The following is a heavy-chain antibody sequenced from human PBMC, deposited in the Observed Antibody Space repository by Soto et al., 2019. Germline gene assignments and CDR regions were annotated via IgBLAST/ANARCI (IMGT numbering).Heavy chain of an antibody. Sequence: GASVKVSCKASGYTFTSYDINWVRQATGQGLEWMGWMNPNSGNTGYAQKFQGRVTMTRNTSISTAYMELSSLRSEDTAVYYCARGPGNYDFWSGYLSTAVGIDPWGQGTLVTVSS. CDR2: MNPNSGNT. CDR1: GYTFTSYD. V-gene: IGHV1-8*01. D-gene: IGHD3-3*01. J-gene: IGHJ5*02. CDR3: ARGPGNYDFWSGYLSTAVGIDP.